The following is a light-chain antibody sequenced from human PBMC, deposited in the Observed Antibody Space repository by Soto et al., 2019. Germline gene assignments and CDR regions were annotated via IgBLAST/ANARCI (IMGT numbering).Light chain of an antibody. CDR1: ENVGSY. V-gene: IGKV3-11*01. J-gene: IGKJ2*01. CDR3: QHRSNWPPAT. Sequence: ETVLTQSPATLSLSPGERASLYCRASENVGSYLAWYQQKSGQPPRLLIFDASHRATGIPARFSGSGSGTDFPLTISSLEPGDFGVYFCQHRSNWPPATFGQGTKLEIK. CDR2: DAS.